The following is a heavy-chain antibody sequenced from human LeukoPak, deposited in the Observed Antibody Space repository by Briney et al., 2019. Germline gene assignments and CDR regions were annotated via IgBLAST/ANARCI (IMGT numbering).Heavy chain of an antibody. Sequence: GGSLRLSCAASGFTVNSNYMNWVRQAPGKGLEWVSVVYSDDTTYYADSVKGRFTISRDNSKNTLYLQMNSLRAEDTAVYYCARDLEFDLWGRGTLVTVSS. J-gene: IGHJ2*01. V-gene: IGHV3-53*01. CDR3: ARDLEFDL. CDR2: VYSDDTT. CDR1: GFTVNSNY.